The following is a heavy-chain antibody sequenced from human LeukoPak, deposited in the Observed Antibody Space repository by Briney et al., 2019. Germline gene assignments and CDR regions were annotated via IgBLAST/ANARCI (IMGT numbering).Heavy chain of an antibody. CDR1: GYSFTGHY. Sequence: ASVKVSCKASGYSFTGHYMHWVRQASGQGLEWMGWINPKSGGTNYAQKFQDRVTMTRDTSISTAYMDMSSLRSDDTAVYYCARNLWFGESSDAFDMWGQGTMVTVSS. CDR2: INPKSGGT. D-gene: IGHD3-10*01. CDR3: ARNLWFGESSDAFDM. J-gene: IGHJ3*02. V-gene: IGHV1-2*02.